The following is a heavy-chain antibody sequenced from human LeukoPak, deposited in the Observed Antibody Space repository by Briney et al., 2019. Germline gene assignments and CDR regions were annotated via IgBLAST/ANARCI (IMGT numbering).Heavy chain of an antibody. V-gene: IGHV4-34*01. CDR2: INHSGST. Sequence: GSLRLSCAASGFTVSSNYMSWVRQAPGKGLEWIGEINHSGSTNYNPSLKSRVTISVDTSKNQFSLKLSSVTAADTAVYYCASHTYSGSYLAWGQGTLVTVSS. J-gene: IGHJ5*02. CDR3: ASHTYSGSYLA. D-gene: IGHD1-26*01. CDR1: GFTVSSNY.